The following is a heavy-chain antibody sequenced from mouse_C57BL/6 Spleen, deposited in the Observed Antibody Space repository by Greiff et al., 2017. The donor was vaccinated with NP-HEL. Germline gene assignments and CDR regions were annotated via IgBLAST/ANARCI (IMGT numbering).Heavy chain of an antibody. J-gene: IGHJ3*01. CDR3: ARASIKDYGSSSQAWFAY. V-gene: IGHV2-9-1*01. CDR1: GFSLTSYA. Sequence: QVTLKVSGPGLVAPSQSLSITCTVSGFSLTSYAISWVRQPPGKGLEWLGVIWTGGGTNYNSALKSRLSISKDNSKSQVFLKMNSLQTDDTARYYCARASIKDYGSSSQAWFAYWGQGTLVTVSA. CDR2: IWTGGGT. D-gene: IGHD1-1*01.